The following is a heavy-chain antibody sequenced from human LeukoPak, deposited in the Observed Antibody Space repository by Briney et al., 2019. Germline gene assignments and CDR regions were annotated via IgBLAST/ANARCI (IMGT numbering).Heavy chain of an antibody. CDR1: GFTFTTYA. D-gene: IGHD3-10*01. J-gene: IGHJ4*01. CDR2: ISNSGGST. CDR3: ARRGYGSGSYYFDY. V-gene: IGHV3-23*01. Sequence: GGSLRLSCAASGFTFTTYAMSWVRQAPGRGLEWVSAISNSGGSTYYADSVKGRFTISRDNSKNTLYLQINSLRAEDTAIYYCARRGYGSGSYYFDYWGQEPWSPSP.